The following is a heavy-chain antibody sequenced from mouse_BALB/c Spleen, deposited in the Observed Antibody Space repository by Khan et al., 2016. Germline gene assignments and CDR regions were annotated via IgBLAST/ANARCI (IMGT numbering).Heavy chain of an antibody. Sequence: EVQLVESGGGLVLPGGSMKLSCVASGFTFSDFWMSWVRQSPEKGLEWVAEIRLKSDNYATHYAESVKGKFTISRDDSKSRLYLQMNSLRTEDTGIYYCTDAVYAWGQGISVTVSS. CDR3: TDAVYA. V-gene: IGHV6-3*01. CDR1: GFTFSDFW. J-gene: IGHJ4*01. D-gene: IGHD1-1*01. CDR2: IRLKSDNYAT.